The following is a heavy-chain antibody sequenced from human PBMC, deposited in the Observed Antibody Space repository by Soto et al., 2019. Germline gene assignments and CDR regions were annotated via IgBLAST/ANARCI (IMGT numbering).Heavy chain of an antibody. CDR1: GASVSSSTYY. CDR2: VYRTGGT. Sequence: QLQLQESGPGLVKPWETLSLTCTVSGASVSSSTYYWSWVRQPPGKGLEWIGSVYRTGGTYYSPSLKSRVAISVDPSKNHLSRNLESVTAADTAVYFCFNGRYGSFDYWGQGTLVTVYS. J-gene: IGHJ4*02. D-gene: IGHD3-10*01. CDR3: FNGRYGSFDY. V-gene: IGHV4-39*02.